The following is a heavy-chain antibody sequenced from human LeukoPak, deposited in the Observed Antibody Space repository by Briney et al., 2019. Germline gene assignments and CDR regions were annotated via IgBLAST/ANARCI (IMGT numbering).Heavy chain of an antibody. CDR3: AAFTILTGPSPSWP. CDR2: IYYSGST. CDR1: GGSISSSSYY. D-gene: IGHD3-9*01. J-gene: IGHJ5*02. V-gene: IGHV4-39*01. Sequence: SETLSLTCTVSGGSISSSSYYWGWIRQPPGKGLEWIGSIYYSGSTYYNPSLKSRVTISVDTSKNQFSLKLSSVTAADTAVYYCAAFTILTGPSPSWPWGQGTLVTVSS.